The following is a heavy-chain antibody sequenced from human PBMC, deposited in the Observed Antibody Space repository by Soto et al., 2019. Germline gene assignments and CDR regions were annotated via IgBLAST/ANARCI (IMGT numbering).Heavy chain of an antibody. CDR2: ISGSGGST. CDR3: SGPTYCSGGSCYSYYYYYMDV. Sequence: EVQLLESGGGLVQPGGSLRLSCAASGFTFSSYAMSWVRQAPGKGLEWVSAISGSGGSTYYADSVKGRFTISRDNSKNSLSLQMNSLRAEHTAVYYCSGPTYCSGGSCYSYYYYYMDVWGKGTTVTVSS. D-gene: IGHD2-15*01. CDR1: GFTFSSYA. V-gene: IGHV3-23*01. J-gene: IGHJ6*03.